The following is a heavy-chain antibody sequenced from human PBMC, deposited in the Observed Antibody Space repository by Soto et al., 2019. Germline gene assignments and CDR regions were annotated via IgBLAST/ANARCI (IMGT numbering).Heavy chain of an antibody. CDR1: CGSIISGGYS. D-gene: IGHD3-3*01. V-gene: IGHV4-30-2*01. CDR2: IYHSGST. Sequence: PSESLSLTCAFSCGSIISGGYSWSWIRQPPGKGLEWIGYIYHSGSTYYNPSLKSRVTISVDRSKNQFSLKLSSVTAADTAVYYCARAAPYYDFWSGYNNWFDPWGQGTLVTVSS. CDR3: ARAAPYYDFWSGYNNWFDP. J-gene: IGHJ5*02.